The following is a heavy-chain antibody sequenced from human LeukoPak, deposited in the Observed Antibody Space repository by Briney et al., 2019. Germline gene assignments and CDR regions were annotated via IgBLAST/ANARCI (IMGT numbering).Heavy chain of an antibody. CDR3: ARPLQRITMVRGVIYNWFDP. Sequence: ASVKVSCKASGYTFTSYDINWVRQATGQGLEWMGWMNPNSGNTGYAQKFQGRVTMTRNTSISTAYMELSSLRSEDTAVYYCARPLQRITMVRGVIYNWFDPWGQGTLVTVSS. J-gene: IGHJ5*02. D-gene: IGHD3-10*01. V-gene: IGHV1-8*01. CDR1: GYTFTSYD. CDR2: MNPNSGNT.